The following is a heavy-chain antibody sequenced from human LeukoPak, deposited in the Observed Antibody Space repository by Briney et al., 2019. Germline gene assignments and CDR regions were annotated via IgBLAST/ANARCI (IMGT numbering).Heavy chain of an antibody. V-gene: IGHV4-4*02. Sequence: PSETLSLTCVVSGGSISSSNWWSWVRQPPGQGLEWIGEVYPSGNTNYNPSLKSRVTISVDKSKNQFSLNLTSVTAADTAVYYCAKGIPSRNWFDPWGQGTLVTVSS. CDR1: GGSISSSNW. CDR3: AKGIPSRNWFDP. J-gene: IGHJ5*02. D-gene: IGHD6-13*01. CDR2: VYPSGNT.